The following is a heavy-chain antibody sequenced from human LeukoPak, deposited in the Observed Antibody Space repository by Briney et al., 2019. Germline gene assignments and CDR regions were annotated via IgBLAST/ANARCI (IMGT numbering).Heavy chain of an antibody. CDR1: GGTFSSYA. Sequence: ASVKVSCKASGGTFSSYAISWVRQAPGQGLEWMGGIIPIFDTANYAQKFQGRVTITADESTSTAYMELSSLRSEDTAVYYCATRNYYGSGSYYMGFDYWGQGTLVTVSS. CDR3: ATRNYYGSGSYYMGFDY. D-gene: IGHD3-10*01. V-gene: IGHV1-69*13. CDR2: IIPIFDTA. J-gene: IGHJ4*02.